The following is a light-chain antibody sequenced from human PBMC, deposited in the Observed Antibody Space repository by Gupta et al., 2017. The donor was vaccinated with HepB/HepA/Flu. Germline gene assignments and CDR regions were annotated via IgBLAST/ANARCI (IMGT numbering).Light chain of an antibody. CDR3: ATWDDSRNAYV. CDR2: SNN. V-gene: IGLV1-44*01. CDR1: SSNVGSNT. Sequence: QSVLTQPPSASQTPGQRVTISCSGSSSNVGSNTVDWFQQLTGTAPKLLIDSNNQRRSGVLDRFSGSKSGISASLTISGLQSEAEADYYCATWDDSRNAYVFGTGTKVTVL. J-gene: IGLJ1*01.